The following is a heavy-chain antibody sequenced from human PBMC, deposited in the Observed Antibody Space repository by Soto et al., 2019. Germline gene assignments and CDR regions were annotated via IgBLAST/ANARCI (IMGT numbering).Heavy chain of an antibody. V-gene: IGHV1-69*13. D-gene: IGHD6-13*01. CDR2: IIPIFGTA. CDR1: GGTFSSYA. CDR3: ARAGAGPPYYYYGMDA. Sequence: SVKVSCKASGGTFSSYAISWVRQAPGQGLEWMGGIIPIFGTANYAQKFQGRVTITADESTSTAYMELSSLRSEDTAVYYCARAGAGPPYYYYGMDAWGQGTTVTVSS. J-gene: IGHJ6*02.